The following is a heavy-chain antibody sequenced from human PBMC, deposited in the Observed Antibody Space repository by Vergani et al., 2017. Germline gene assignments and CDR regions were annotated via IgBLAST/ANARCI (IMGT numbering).Heavy chain of an antibody. CDR1: GFTFDDYA. D-gene: IGHD1-14*01. Sequence: EVQLVESGGGLVQPGRSLRLSCAASGFTFDDYAMHWVRQAPGKGLEWVSGISWNSGSIGYADSVKGRFTISRDNAKNSLYLQMNSLRAEDTALYYCAKGTTGHDAFDIWGQGTMVTVXS. V-gene: IGHV3-9*01. CDR3: AKGTTGHDAFDI. CDR2: ISWNSGSI. J-gene: IGHJ3*02.